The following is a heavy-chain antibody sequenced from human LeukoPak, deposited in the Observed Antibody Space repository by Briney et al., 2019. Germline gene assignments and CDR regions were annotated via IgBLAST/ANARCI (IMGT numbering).Heavy chain of an antibody. CDR3: AKDPGNNWNDDY. CDR2: ISSSSSYI. J-gene: IGHJ4*02. CDR1: GFTFSSYS. D-gene: IGHD1-1*01. V-gene: IGHV3-21*01. Sequence: PGGPLRLSCAASGFTFSSYSMNWVRQAPGKGLEWVSSISSSSSYIYYADSVKGRFTISRDNSKNTLYLQMNSLRAEDTAVYYCAKDPGNNWNDDYWGQGALATVSS.